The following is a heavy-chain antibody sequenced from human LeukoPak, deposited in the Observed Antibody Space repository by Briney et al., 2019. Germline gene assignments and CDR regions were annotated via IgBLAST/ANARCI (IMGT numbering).Heavy chain of an antibody. CDR3: AREGAAAGYYYYYMDV. D-gene: IGHD6-13*01. J-gene: IGHJ6*03. V-gene: IGHV4-61*02. CDR1: GDSISSGTYY. CDR2: IYTSGST. Sequence: SETLSLTCTVSGDSISSGTYYWIWIRQPAGKGLEWIGRIYTSGSTNYNPSLKSRVTISVDTSKNQFSLKLSSVTAADTAVYYCAREGAAAGYYYYYMDVWGKGTTVTVSS.